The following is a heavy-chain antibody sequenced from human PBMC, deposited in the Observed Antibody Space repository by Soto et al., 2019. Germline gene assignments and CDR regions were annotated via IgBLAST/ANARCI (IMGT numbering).Heavy chain of an antibody. J-gene: IGHJ4*02. CDR2: NSAYSGKT. CDR3: ARDPYLGDHQY. V-gene: IGHV1-18*01. D-gene: IGHD3-16*01. Sequence: QVQLVQSGGEVKKPGASVKVSCKTSGYTFTTYGISWVRQAPGQGLEWVGWNSAYSGKTHYAQKFQGKVTMTTATSTNTAYLELRSLSSDDTAVYYCARDPYLGDHQYWGQGTLVTVSS. CDR1: GYTFTTYG.